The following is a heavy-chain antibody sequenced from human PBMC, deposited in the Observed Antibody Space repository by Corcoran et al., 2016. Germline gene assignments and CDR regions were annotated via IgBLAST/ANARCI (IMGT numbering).Heavy chain of an antibody. CDR3: ASVVRKDRDGYNYSYYYCMVV. J-gene: IGHJ6*01. D-gene: IGHD5-12*01. Sequence: QVQLVQAGAEVKKPGASVKVSCKASGYTFKGYYMHWVRQAPGQGLEWMGWINTNSGGRNYAQKFKGRVSMTRDTSISTAYMELSMLRSDDTAAYYCASVVRKDRDGYNYSYYYCMVVCCQGTTVTFSS. CDR2: INTNSGGR. CDR1: GYTFKGYY. V-gene: IGHV1-2*02.